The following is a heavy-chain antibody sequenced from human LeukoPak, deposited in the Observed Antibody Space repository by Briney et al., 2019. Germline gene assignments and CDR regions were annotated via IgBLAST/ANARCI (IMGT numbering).Heavy chain of an antibody. CDR2: IYPGDSDT. CDR1: GYSFTSYW. V-gene: IGHV5-51*01. CDR3: ARTNDYGGKTAYFDY. Sequence: PGESLKISCKGSGYSFTSYWIGWVRQMPGKGLEWMGIIYPGDSDTRYSPSFQGQVTISADKSISTAYLQWSSLKASDTAMYYCARTNDYGGKTAYFDYWGQGTLVTVSS. J-gene: IGHJ4*02. D-gene: IGHD4-23*01.